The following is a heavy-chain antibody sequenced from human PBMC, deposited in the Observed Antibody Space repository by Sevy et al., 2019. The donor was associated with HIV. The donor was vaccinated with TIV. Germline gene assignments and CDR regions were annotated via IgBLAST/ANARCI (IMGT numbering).Heavy chain of an antibody. J-gene: IGHJ5*02. CDR2: IYHSGNT. V-gene: IGHV4-38-2*01. D-gene: IGHD2-2*01. Sequence: SETLSLTCAVSGYSISSDDYWVWIRQPPGKGLEWIGNIYHSGNTYYNPSLKSRVTISVDTSKNQFSLRLNSVTAADTAVYYCARAPPVVVVPGAPSWFDPWGQGTLVTVSS. CDR1: GYSISSDDY. CDR3: ARAPPVVVVPGAPSWFDP.